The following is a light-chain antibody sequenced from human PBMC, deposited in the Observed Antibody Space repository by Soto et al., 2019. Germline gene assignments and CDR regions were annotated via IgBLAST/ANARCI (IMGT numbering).Light chain of an antibody. V-gene: IGKV3-15*01. CDR1: QGVNSN. CDR2: GAS. J-gene: IGKJ1*01. CDR3: QQYNNWPPT. Sequence: EIVMPQCPLTLTVSTEESATPSCRASQGVNSNLAWYQQKPGQAPRLLIYGASTRATGIPARFSGSGSGTEFTLTISSLQSEDFAVYYRQQYNNWPPTFGQGTKVDIK.